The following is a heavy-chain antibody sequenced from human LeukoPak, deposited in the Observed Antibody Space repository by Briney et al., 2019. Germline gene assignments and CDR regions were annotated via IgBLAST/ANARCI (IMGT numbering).Heavy chain of an antibody. Sequence: PGESLKISCETSGYSFTTYWIGWVRQMPGTGLEWVGAIYPDDSDSRYSPSFQGQVVISADRSIRTAYLQWNSLKTSDTAMYYCVRHRGSSGTINHFDPWGQGTLVTVSS. CDR3: VRHRGSSGTINHFDP. V-gene: IGHV5-51*01. CDR1: GYSFTTYW. D-gene: IGHD3-10*01. J-gene: IGHJ5*02. CDR2: IYPDDSDS.